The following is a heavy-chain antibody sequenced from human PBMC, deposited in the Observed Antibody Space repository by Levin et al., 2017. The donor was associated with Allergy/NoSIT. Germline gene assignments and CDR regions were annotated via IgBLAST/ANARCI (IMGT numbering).Heavy chain of an antibody. D-gene: IGHD2-2*01. Sequence: EASVKVSCSVSGYTFSDYYIHWIRQTPGQGLEWIGWIYPTRGATQFAEKFHARVVLTRDSSISTAYMELGKLRSDDTALYYCARGGATSNEYWGQGTLVTVSS. J-gene: IGHJ4*02. CDR1: GYTFSDYY. V-gene: IGHV1-2*02. CDR2: IYPTRGAT. CDR3: ARGGATSNEY.